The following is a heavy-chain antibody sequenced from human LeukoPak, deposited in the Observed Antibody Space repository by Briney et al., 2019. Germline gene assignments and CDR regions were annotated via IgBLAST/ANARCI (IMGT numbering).Heavy chain of an antibody. V-gene: IGHV3-21*01. J-gene: IGHJ3*02. CDR1: GFTFSSYW. D-gene: IGHD3-10*02. Sequence: GGSLRLSCAVSGFTFSSYWMHWVRQAPGKGLEWVSSISSSSSYIYYADSVKGRFTISRDNAKNSLYLQMNNLRAEDTAVYYCARDYIAMLGRNAFDIWGQGTMVTVSS. CDR3: ARDYIAMLGRNAFDI. CDR2: ISSSSSYI.